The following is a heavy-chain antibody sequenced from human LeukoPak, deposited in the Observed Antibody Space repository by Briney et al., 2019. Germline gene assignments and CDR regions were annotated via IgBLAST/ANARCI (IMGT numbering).Heavy chain of an antibody. CDR3: AREGVGATTPVLYYFDY. CDR2: ISYDGSTT. J-gene: IGHJ4*02. D-gene: IGHD1-26*01. Sequence: GGSLRLSCAASGFTFSSYAMNGVRQAPGKGLEWVAVISYDGSTTSYADSVKGRFTISRDNSKNTLYLQMISLRAEDTAVYYCAREGVGATTPVLYYFDYWGQGTLVTVSS. V-gene: IGHV3-30-3*01. CDR1: GFTFSSYA.